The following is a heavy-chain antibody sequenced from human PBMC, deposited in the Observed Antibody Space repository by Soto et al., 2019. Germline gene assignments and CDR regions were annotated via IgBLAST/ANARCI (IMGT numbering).Heavy chain of an antibody. J-gene: IGHJ4*02. V-gene: IGHV1-46*01. D-gene: IGHD5-18*01. CDR3: ATSVNSAMAFDY. Sequence: QVQLVQSGAEVKKPGASVKVSCKASGYTFTHYYIHWVRQAPGQGLEWMGIINPNGGSTTYAQKFRAGFTMTRDTSTSTVYLELSSLRSEDSAVYYCATSVNSAMAFDYWGQGTLVTVSS. CDR2: INPNGGST. CDR1: GYTFTHYY.